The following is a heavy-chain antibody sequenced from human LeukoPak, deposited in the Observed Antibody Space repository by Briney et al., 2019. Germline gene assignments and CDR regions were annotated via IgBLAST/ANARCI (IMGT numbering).Heavy chain of an antibody. CDR3: ARGPIVVVRAAIWFDP. V-gene: IGHV1-2*02. Sequence: ASVKVSCKASGYTFTGYYMHWVRQAPGQGLEWMGWINPNSGGTNYAQKFQGRVTMTRDTSISTAYMELSRLRSDDTAVYYCARGPIVVVRAAIWFDPWGQGTLVIVSS. CDR2: INPNSGGT. J-gene: IGHJ5*02. CDR1: GYTFTGYY. D-gene: IGHD2-2*01.